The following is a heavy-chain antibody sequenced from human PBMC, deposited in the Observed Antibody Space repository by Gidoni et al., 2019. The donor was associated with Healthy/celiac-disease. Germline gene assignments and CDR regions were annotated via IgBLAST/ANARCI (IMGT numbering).Heavy chain of an antibody. CDR3: ARATRYFDWFIPGQFDY. V-gene: IGHV4-38-2*01. D-gene: IGHD3-9*01. Sequence: QVQLQESGPGLVKPSETLSLTCAVSGYSISSGYYWGWIRQPPGKGLEWIGSIYHSGSTYYNPSLKSRVTISVDTSKNQFSLKLSSVTAADTAVYYCARATRYFDWFIPGQFDYWGQGTLVTVSS. CDR1: GYSISSGYY. CDR2: IYHSGST. J-gene: IGHJ4*02.